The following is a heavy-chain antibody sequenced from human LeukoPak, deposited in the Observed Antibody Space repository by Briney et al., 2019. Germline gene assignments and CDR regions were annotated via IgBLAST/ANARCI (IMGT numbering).Heavy chain of an antibody. CDR2: INPSGGST. V-gene: IGHV1-46*04. CDR1: GYTFTSYY. D-gene: IGHD1-26*01. Sequence: ASVKVSCKASGYTFTSYYIHWVRQAPGQGLEWMGIINPSGGSTSYAQKLQGRVTMTRDTSTSTVYMELGSLRSEDTAVYYCARDESSGSSGRACLYWGQGTLVTVSS. CDR3: ARDESSGSSGRACLY. J-gene: IGHJ4*02.